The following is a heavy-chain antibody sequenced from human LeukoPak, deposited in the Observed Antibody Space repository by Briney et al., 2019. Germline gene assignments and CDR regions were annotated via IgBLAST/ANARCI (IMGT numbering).Heavy chain of an antibody. V-gene: IGHV3-7*01. CDR3: ARDHTAAGIIFDY. J-gene: IGHJ4*02. CDR1: GFTFSSHW. Sequence: GGSLRLSCAASGFTFSSHWMSWLRHAPGKGLEWVANINQDGSEKYYVDSVKGRFIISRDNAKNSLHLQMNSLRAEDTAVYYCARDHTAAGIIFDYWGQGALVTVSS. D-gene: IGHD5-18*01. CDR2: INQDGSEK.